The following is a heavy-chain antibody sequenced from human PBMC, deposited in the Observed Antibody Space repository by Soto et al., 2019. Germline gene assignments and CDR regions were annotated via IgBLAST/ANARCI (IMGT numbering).Heavy chain of an antibody. CDR3: AAWAEGATEVH. J-gene: IGHJ4*02. CDR1: GFSFSVYG. D-gene: IGHD2-15*01. CDR2: IWYDASKQ. V-gene: IGHV3-33*01. Sequence: GALRLSCETSGFSFSVYGMHWVRQAPGKGLEWVAVIWYDASKQFYAASVEGRFTISRDNSKAILYLQMNSLRAEDTAVYYCAAWAEGATEVHWGQGTLVTVPS.